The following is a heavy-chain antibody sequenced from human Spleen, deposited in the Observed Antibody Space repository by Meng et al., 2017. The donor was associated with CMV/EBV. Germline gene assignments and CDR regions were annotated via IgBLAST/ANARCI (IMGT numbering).Heavy chain of an antibody. D-gene: IGHD1-14*01. CDR2: ISGDGCRT. CDR3: ARGPTDSGD. V-gene: IGHV3-74*01. Sequence: GESLKISCAVSGLTFSSHWMNWVRQAPGKGLVWIAHISGDGCRTDYADSVKGRFIIFRDNAKNMLYLQIHSLRAEDTAVYYCARGPTDSGDWGQGTLVTVSS. CDR1: GLTFSSHW. J-gene: IGHJ4*02.